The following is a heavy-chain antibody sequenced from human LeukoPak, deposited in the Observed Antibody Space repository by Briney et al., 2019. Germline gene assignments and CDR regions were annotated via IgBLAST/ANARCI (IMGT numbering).Heavy chain of an antibody. CDR3: AGDYYYYGMDV. Sequence: GGSMRLSCAASGFTFDDYAMHWVRQAPGKGLEWVSGISWNSGSIGYADSVKGRFTITRDNAKNSLYLQMNSLRAEDTALYYCAGDYYYYGMDVWGQGTTVTVSS. CDR1: GFTFDDYA. V-gene: IGHV3-9*01. CDR2: ISWNSGSI. J-gene: IGHJ6*02.